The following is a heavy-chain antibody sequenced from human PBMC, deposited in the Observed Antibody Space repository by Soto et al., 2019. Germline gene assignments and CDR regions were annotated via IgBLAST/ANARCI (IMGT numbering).Heavy chain of an antibody. V-gene: IGHV3-53*01. J-gene: IGHJ5*02. CDR1: GFSVSSNY. CDR3: ARHRHPRGTVGATSPHDP. CDR2: HYSGGST. Sequence: PGESLKISCAISGFSVSSNYLSWVRQAPGKGLEWVSVHYSGGSTYYADSVQGRFTISRDKSNNTLYLQMRRVRAEDTAVYFCARHRHPRGTVGATSPHDPWGQGTQVTVSS. D-gene: IGHD1-26*01.